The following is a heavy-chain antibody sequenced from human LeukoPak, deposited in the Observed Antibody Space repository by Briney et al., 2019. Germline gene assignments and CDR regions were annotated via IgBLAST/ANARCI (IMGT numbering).Heavy chain of an antibody. CDR3: ARVDPSLYYYSYYGMDV. D-gene: IGHD2-2*01. Sequence: SVKVSCKASGGTFSSYAISWVRQAPGQGLEWMGGIIPIFGTANYAQKFQGRVTITADESTSTAYMELSSLRSEDTAVYYCARVDPSLYYYSYYGMDVWGQGTTVTVS. CDR1: GGTFSSYA. CDR2: IIPIFGTA. V-gene: IGHV1-69*13. J-gene: IGHJ6*02.